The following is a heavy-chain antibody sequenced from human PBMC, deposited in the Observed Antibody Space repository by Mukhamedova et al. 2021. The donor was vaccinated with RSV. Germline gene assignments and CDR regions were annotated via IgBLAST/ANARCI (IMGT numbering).Heavy chain of an antibody. Sequence: EWLGRVYSSGTTNINPSLRSRVTMSLHSSKIQFTLNVRSVTAADTAVYYCARGPGQGSYYLDHCGPRIPVTVSS. CDR3: ARGPGQGSYYLDH. D-gene: IGHD3-10*01. V-gene: IGHV4-4*07. CDR2: VYSSGTT. J-gene: IGHJ4*02.